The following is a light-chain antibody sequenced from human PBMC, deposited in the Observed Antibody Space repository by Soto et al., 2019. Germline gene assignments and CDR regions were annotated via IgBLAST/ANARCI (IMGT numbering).Light chain of an antibody. J-gene: IGLJ3*02. CDR3: CSYAGSNIFAV. V-gene: IGLV2-23*01. CDR2: EDS. CDR1: SSDIGSYDR. Sequence: QSALTQPASVSGSPGQSITISCTGTSSDIGSYDRVSWYQRHPGKAPKLMIYEDSRRPSGISNRFSGSKSGNTASLTISGLQAEDEADYYCCSYAGSNIFAVFGGGTKLIVL.